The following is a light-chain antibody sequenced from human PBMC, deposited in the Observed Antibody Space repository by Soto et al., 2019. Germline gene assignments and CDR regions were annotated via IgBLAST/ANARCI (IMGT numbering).Light chain of an antibody. Sequence: DIQMTQSPSSVSASVGDRVTITCWASQDISSYLAWYQQKLGKAPNLLIFGASNLQSGVPSRFSGSGSGTEFTLTISSLQPEDFATYYCQQAYSFPLAFGGGTRVEI. CDR1: QDISSY. CDR3: QQAYSFPLA. V-gene: IGKV1-12*01. CDR2: GAS. J-gene: IGKJ4*01.